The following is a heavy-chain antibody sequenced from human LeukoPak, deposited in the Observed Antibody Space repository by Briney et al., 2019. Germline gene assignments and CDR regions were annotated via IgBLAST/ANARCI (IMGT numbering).Heavy chain of an antibody. Sequence: PGGSLRLSCAASGFTFSSYVMSWVRQAPGKGLEWVSAISGSGGSTYYADSVKGRFTISRDNAKNSLYLQMSSLRVEDTAVYYCARIAGWWFDPWGQGTLVTVSS. D-gene: IGHD6-19*01. J-gene: IGHJ5*02. CDR1: GFTFSSYV. CDR2: ISGSGGST. V-gene: IGHV3-23*01. CDR3: ARIAGWWFDP.